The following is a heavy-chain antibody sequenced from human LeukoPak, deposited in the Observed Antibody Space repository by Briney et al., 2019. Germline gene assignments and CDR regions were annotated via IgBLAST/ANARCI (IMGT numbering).Heavy chain of an antibody. J-gene: IGHJ3*02. D-gene: IGHD6-6*01. Sequence: SETLSLTCTSSGDPIRSYYWSWIRQPPGKGLEWIGYIYPSGTNYNPSLKSPVTISVDTSKNQFSLKLTSVTAADTAVYYCARRLSYTSASGKGITKTFDIWGQGTMVTVSS. V-gene: IGHV4-4*09. CDR1: GDPIRSYY. CDR2: IYPSGT. CDR3: ARRLSYTSASGKGITKTFDI.